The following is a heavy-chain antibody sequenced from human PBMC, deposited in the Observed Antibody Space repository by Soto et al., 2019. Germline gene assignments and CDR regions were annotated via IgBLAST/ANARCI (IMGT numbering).Heavy chain of an antibody. CDR1: GYTFTGYY. J-gene: IGHJ6*02. CDR2: INPNSGGT. CDR3: ARELKENYYYDSSGYSHYYGMDV. Sequence: GASVKVSCKASGYTFTGYYMHWVRQAPGQGLEWMGWINPNSGGTNYAQKFQGWVTMTRDTSISTAYMELSRLRSDDTAVYYCARELKENYYYDSSGYSHYYGMDVWGQRTTVTVSS. V-gene: IGHV1-2*04. D-gene: IGHD3-22*01.